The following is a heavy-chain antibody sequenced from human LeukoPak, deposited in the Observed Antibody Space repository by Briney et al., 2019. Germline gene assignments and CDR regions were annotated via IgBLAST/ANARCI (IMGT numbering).Heavy chain of an antibody. CDR2: MYYTGST. CDR3: AETYFAFHMGGAFGI. V-gene: IGHV4-59*08. J-gene: IGHJ3*02. Sequence: SETLSLTCTVSGGSISSYYLSGIRQPPGKGLEWIGYMYYTGSTNYNSSLKSRVIMSVDMSKNQFSLKLSSVTAADTAVYYCAETYFAFHMGGAFGIWGQGTVVTVSS. D-gene: IGHD2-21*01. CDR1: GGSISSYY.